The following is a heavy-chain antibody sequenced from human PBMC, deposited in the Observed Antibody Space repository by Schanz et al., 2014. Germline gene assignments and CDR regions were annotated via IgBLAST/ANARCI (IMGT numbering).Heavy chain of an antibody. CDR2: MNESHSTI. CDR1: GFTFSSYA. D-gene: IGHD3-10*01. CDR3: AKGRFGELSAFDI. J-gene: IGHJ3*02. Sequence: EAQLVESGGGLVQPGGSLRLSCTASGFTFSSYAMGWVRQARGKGLEWVSAMNESHSTIYYADSVKGRFTISRDNSKNTLYLQMNSLRAEDTAVYYCAKGRFGELSAFDIWGQGTMVTVSS. V-gene: IGHV3-23*04.